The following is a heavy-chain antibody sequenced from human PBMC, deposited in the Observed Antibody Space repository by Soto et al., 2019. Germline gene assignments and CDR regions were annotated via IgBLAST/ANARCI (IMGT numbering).Heavy chain of an antibody. V-gene: IGHV4-59*01. D-gene: IGHD2-21*02. CDR2: IFYSGSSGST. CDR3: ARTALGWLDP. CDR1: GASISSYY. Sequence: SETLSLTCSVSGASISSYYWSWIRQPPGKGLEWIGYIFYSGSSGSTNYNPSLKSRVTIPVDTSKNQFSLKLSSVTAADTAVYYCARTALGWLDPWGQGTLVTVSS. J-gene: IGHJ5*02.